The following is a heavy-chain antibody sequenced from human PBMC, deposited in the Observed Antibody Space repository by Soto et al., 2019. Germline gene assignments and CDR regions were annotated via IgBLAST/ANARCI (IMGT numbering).Heavy chain of an antibody. Sequence: SLRLSCAASGFTFSSYGMHWVRQAPGKGLEWVAVIWYDGSNKYYADSVKGRFTISRDNSKNTLYLQMNSLRAEDTAVYYCARDITIFGAAFGIWGQGTMVTVSS. D-gene: IGHD3-3*01. CDR2: IWYDGSNK. J-gene: IGHJ3*02. CDR3: ARDITIFGAAFGI. CDR1: GFTFSSYG. V-gene: IGHV3-33*01.